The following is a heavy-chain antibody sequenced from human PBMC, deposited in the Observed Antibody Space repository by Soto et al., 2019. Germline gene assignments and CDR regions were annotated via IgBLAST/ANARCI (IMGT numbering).Heavy chain of an antibody. CDR3: ARGADYDFWSGYWEEYYYYYMDV. D-gene: IGHD3-3*01. V-gene: IGHV4-59*01. CDR1: GGSISSYY. CDR2: IYYSGST. J-gene: IGHJ6*03. Sequence: ETLSLTCTVSGGSISSYYWSWIRQPPGKGLEWIGYIYYSGSTNYNPSLKSRVTISVDTSKNQFSLKLSSVTAADTAVYYCARGADYDFWSGYWEEYYYYYMDVWGKGTTVTVSS.